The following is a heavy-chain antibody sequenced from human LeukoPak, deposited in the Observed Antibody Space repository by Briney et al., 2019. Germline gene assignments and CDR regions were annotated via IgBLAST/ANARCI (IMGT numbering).Heavy chain of an antibody. CDR2: ISGSGDKT. V-gene: IGHV3-53*01. CDR3: AKETKVGSTTVAYFQD. Sequence: GGSLRLSCAASGFTVSSNYMSWVRQAPGKGLEWVSLISGSGDKTYFADSVEGRFTISRDNSKNTLHLQMNSLRAEDTAIYYCAKETKVGSTTVAYFQDWGQGTLVTVS. J-gene: IGHJ1*01. D-gene: IGHD1-26*01. CDR1: GFTVSSNY.